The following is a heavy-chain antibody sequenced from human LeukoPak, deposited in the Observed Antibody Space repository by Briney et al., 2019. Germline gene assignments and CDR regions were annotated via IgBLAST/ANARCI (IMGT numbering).Heavy chain of an antibody. Sequence: PGGSLRLSCAASGFTFNSYWMHWVRQAPEKGLVWVSRINSDGNITNYADSVKGRFTISRDSAKNTLCLRMSSLRAEDTAVYYCARAEYTSSSRHFDYRGQGTLVTVSS. D-gene: IGHD6-6*01. CDR1: GFTFNSYW. CDR3: ARAEYTSSSRHFDY. J-gene: IGHJ4*02. V-gene: IGHV3-74*01. CDR2: INSDGNIT.